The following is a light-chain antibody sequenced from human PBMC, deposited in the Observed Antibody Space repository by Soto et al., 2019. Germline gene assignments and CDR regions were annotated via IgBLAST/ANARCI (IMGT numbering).Light chain of an antibody. CDR2: GAS. CDR1: QSVSSN. CDR3: QQYNDWPRT. Sequence: EVVITQSPGMLSVSPGERATLSCRASQSVSSNLAWYQQRPGQAPRLLIHGASTRATGVPARFSGSGSGTEFTLTISGLQSEDFAFYYCQQYNDWPRTLGQGTKVDIK. V-gene: IGKV3-15*01. J-gene: IGKJ1*01.